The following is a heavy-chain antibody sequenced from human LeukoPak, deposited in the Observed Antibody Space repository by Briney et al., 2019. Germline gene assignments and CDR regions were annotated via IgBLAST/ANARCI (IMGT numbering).Heavy chain of an antibody. V-gene: IGHV3-21*01. J-gene: IGHJ4*02. CDR2: ISSSSSYI. CDR3: ARAGGIAVAGRFDY. CDR1: GFAFSSYS. Sequence: PGGSLRLSCAASGFAFSSYSMNWVRQAPGKGLEWVSSISSSSSYIYYADSVKGRFTISRDNAKNSLYLQMNSLRAEDTAVYYCARAGGIAVAGRFDYWGQGTLVTVSS. D-gene: IGHD6-19*01.